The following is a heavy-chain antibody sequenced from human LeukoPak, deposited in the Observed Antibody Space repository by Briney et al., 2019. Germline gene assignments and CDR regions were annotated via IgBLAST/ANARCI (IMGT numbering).Heavy chain of an antibody. V-gene: IGHV4-39*01. CDR1: GDSITSGNYY. D-gene: IGHD5-18*01. Sequence: SETLSLTCTVSGDSITSGNYYWGWIRQPPGKGLEWIGNIYYSGSTYYNPSPKSRVSMSLDTSKNQFSLKLSSVTAADTAVYYCAATYRTRGYTYGYFDYWGQGTLVTVPS. CDR2: IYYSGST. CDR3: AATYRTRGYTYGYFDY. J-gene: IGHJ4*02.